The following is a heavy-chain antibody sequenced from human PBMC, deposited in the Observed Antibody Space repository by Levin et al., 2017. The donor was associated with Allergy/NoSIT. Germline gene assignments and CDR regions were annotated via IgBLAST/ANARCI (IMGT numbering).Heavy chain of an antibody. Sequence: PGGSLRLSCAASGFTFTTYAMTWVRQAPGKGLEWVSGITISTYYADSVKGRFTISRDNSKNTLYLQMNSLRVEDTAVYYCARAGSGYDLRRALAFDIWGQGTVVTVSS. V-gene: IGHV3-23*01. CDR1: GFTFTTYA. D-gene: IGHD5-12*01. J-gene: IGHJ3*02. CDR3: ARAGSGYDLRRALAFDI. CDR2: ITIST.